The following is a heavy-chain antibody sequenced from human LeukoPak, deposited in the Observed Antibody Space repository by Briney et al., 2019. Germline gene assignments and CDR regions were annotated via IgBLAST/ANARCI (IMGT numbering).Heavy chain of an antibody. Sequence: ASVKVSCKASGYTFTGYYMHWVRQAPGQGLEWMGWINPDSGRTNYAQKFQGRVTMTRDTSISTAYMELSRLRSDDTAVYYCNIVVVQHNAFDIWGQGTMVTVSS. CDR3: NIVVVQHNAFDI. J-gene: IGHJ3*02. V-gene: IGHV1-2*02. D-gene: IGHD3-22*01. CDR1: GYTFTGYY. CDR2: INPDSGRT.